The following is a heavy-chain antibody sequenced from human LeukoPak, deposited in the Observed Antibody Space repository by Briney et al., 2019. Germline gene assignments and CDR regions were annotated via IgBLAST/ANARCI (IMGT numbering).Heavy chain of an antibody. CDR3: ARDYYSSSSTYYYYYMDV. Sequence: PGGSLRLSCAASGFIFSSYWMTWVRQAPGKGLEWVANIKQDGSEKYYVDSVKGRFTISRDNAKNSLYLQMNSLRAEDTAVYYCARDYYSSSSTYYYYYMDVWGKGTTVTVSS. V-gene: IGHV3-7*01. CDR1: GFIFSSYW. D-gene: IGHD6-6*01. J-gene: IGHJ6*03. CDR2: IKQDGSEK.